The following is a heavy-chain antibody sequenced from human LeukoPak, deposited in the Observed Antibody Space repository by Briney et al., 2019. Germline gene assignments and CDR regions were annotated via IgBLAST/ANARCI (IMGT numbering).Heavy chain of an antibody. CDR1: GNSFTNYW. Sequence: GESLKISCKGFGNSFTNYWIGWVRQMPGKGLEGMVIIYPGGSDIQYIPSFQGQVTISADKSTSTAYLQWTRLKASDSAMYYCACRRSRDTWPDPWGQGTLVTVSS. J-gene: IGHJ5*02. CDR2: IYPGGSDI. CDR3: ACRRSRDTWPDP. D-gene: IGHD1-14*01. V-gene: IGHV5-51*01.